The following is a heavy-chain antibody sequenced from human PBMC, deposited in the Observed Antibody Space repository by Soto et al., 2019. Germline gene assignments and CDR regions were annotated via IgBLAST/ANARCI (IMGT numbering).Heavy chain of an antibody. CDR3: TRALGGSGPDS. CDR1: GDSVSSNSAA. D-gene: IGHD6-19*01. CDR2: TYYRSKWNN. J-gene: IGHJ4*02. Sequence: SQTLSLTCAISGDSVSSNSAAWYWFRQSPSRGLEWLGRTYYRSKWNNDYAVFVKSRITISPDTSKNHFSLQLNSVTPDDTAIYYCTRALGGSGPDSWGKGTQVTVSS. V-gene: IGHV6-1*01.